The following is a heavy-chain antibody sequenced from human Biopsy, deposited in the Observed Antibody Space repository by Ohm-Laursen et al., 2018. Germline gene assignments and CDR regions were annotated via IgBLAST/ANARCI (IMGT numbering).Heavy chain of an antibody. Sequence: SLRLSCAASGFSFSSYGMHWVRQAPGKGLEWVAVISDDGRNKYYIDSVRGRFTISRDNSKNTLYLQMNNLRAEDTAVYYCARGRTGGWGQGTLVTVSS. CDR1: GFSFSSYG. V-gene: IGHV3-30*03. CDR2: ISDDGRNK. J-gene: IGHJ4*02. CDR3: ARGRTGG. D-gene: IGHD1/OR15-1a*01.